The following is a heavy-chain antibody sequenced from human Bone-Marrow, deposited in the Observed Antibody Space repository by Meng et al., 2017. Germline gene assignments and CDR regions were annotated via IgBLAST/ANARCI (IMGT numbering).Heavy chain of an antibody. CDR3: ARVEYGGKNPNWFDP. D-gene: IGHD4-23*01. CDR2: IIPIFGTA. V-gene: IGHV1-69*01. Sequence: GRLVQLGAGGSNPGSSVKASCKAAGGTFSSYAISWVRQAPGQGLEWMGGIIPIFGTANYAQKFQGRVTITADESTSTAYMELSSLRSEDTAVYYCARVEYGGKNPNWFDPWGQGTLVTVSS. CDR1: GGTFSSYA. J-gene: IGHJ5*02.